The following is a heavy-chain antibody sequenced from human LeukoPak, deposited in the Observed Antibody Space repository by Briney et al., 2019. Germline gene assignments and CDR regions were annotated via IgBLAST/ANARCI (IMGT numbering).Heavy chain of an antibody. CDR3: AIHPDLDSPRRKHYFDY. Sequence: GSLRLSCAASGFAVSSNYMSWVRQAPGKGLEWIGEINHSGSTNYNPSLKSRVTISVDTSKNQFSLKLSSVTAADTAVYYCAIHPDLDSPRRKHYFDYWGQGTLVTVSS. CDR1: GFAVSSNY. D-gene: IGHD3/OR15-3a*01. V-gene: IGHV4-34*01. CDR2: INHSGST. J-gene: IGHJ4*02.